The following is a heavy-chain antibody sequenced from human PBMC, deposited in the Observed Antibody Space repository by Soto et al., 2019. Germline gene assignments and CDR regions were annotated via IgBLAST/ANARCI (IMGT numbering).Heavy chain of an antibody. CDR3: TTEFVIVVVDYYGMDV. V-gene: IGHV3-15*07. Sequence: GGSLRLSCAASGFTFSNAWMNWVRQAPGKGLEWVGRIKSKTDGGTTDYAAPVKGRFTISRDDSKNTLYLQMNSLKTEDTAVYYCTTEFVIVVVDYYGMDVWGQGTTVTVSS. CDR1: GFTFSNAW. J-gene: IGHJ6*02. D-gene: IGHD3-22*01. CDR2: IKSKTDGGTT.